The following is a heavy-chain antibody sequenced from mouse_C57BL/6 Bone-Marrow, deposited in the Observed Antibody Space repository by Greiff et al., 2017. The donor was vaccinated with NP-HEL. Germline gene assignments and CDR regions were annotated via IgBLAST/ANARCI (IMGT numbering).Heavy chain of an antibody. V-gene: IGHV5-17*01. CDR1: GFTFSDYG. CDR3: ARPIYYDYEGFDY. J-gene: IGHJ2*01. D-gene: IGHD2-4*01. Sequence: EVQVVESGGGLVKPGGSLKLSCAASGFTFSDYGMHWVRQAQEKGLEWVAYISSGSSTIYYADTVKGRFTIYRDNAKNTLFLQMTSLRSEDTAMYYCARPIYYDYEGFDYWGQGTTLTVSS. CDR2: ISSGSSTI.